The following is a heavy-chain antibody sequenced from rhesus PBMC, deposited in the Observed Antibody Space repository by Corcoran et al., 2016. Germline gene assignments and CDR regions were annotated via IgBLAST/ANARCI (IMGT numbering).Heavy chain of an antibody. CDR1: GYTFTDYY. J-gene: IGHJ4*01. Sequence: EVQLVQSGAEVKKPGASVKISCKASGYTFTDYYLNWVRQAPGKGLEGMGRVDPEDGEAIPAPKFQGRVTITADTSTDTAYIELSSLRSEDTAVYYCATEWADTAGTVLYYWGQGVLVTVSS. CDR2: VDPEDGEA. CDR3: ATEWADTAGTVLYY. V-gene: IGHV1-111*02. D-gene: IGHD5-24*01.